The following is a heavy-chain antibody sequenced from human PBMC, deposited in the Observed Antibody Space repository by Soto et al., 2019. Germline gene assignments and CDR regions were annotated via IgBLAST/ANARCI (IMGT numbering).Heavy chain of an antibody. Sequence: ASVKVSCKASGYTFTSYGISWVRQAPGQGLEWMGWISAYNGNTNYAQKLQGRVTMTTDTSTSTAYMELRSLRSDHTAVYYCARDRGYSSSASLIYYFDYWGQGTLVTVSS. D-gene: IGHD6-13*01. CDR2: ISAYNGNT. V-gene: IGHV1-18*01. CDR1: GYTFTSYG. CDR3: ARDRGYSSSASLIYYFDY. J-gene: IGHJ4*02.